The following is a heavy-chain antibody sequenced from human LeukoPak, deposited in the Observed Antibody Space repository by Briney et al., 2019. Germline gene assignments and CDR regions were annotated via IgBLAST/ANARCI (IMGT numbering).Heavy chain of an antibody. Sequence: PGGSLRLSCAASGFTFSNHAMSWFRQAPGKGLEWVSAISPPGGTTYFADSVKGRFNISRDNSKNTLYLQMNSLRAGDTAIYYCAREYSYGYDDWFDPWGQGTLVTVPS. J-gene: IGHJ5*02. CDR3: AREYSYGYDDWFDP. V-gene: IGHV3-23*01. D-gene: IGHD5-18*01. CDR1: GFTFSNHA. CDR2: ISPPGGTT.